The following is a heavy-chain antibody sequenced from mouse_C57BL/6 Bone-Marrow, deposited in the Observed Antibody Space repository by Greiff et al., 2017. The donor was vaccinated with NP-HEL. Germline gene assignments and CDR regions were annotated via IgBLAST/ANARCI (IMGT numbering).Heavy chain of an antibody. V-gene: IGHV1-69*01. J-gene: IGHJ3*01. Sequence: QVQLQQPGAELVMPGASVKLSCKASGYTFTSYWMNWVKQRPGQGLEWIGEIDPSDSYTNYTQKFKGKSTLTVDKSSSTAYMQLSSLTSEDSAVYYCVRSEYDGSPAWFAYWGQGTLVTVSA. CDR2: IDPSDSYT. CDR3: VRSEYDGSPAWFAY. CDR1: GYTFTSYW. D-gene: IGHD1-1*01.